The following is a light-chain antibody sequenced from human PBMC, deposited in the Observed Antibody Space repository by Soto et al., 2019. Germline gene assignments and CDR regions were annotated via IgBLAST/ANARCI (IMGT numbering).Light chain of an antibody. J-gene: IGLJ3*02. CDR2: DVT. V-gene: IGLV2-8*01. CDR1: SSDVGGYNY. Sequence: QSALTQPPSASGSPGQSVTISCTGTSSDVGGYNYVSWYQQHPGKAPKLMIYDVTKRPSGVPDRVSGSKSGNTASLTVSGLQAEDEADYYCSSYAGSNNLVFGGGTKLTVL. CDR3: SSYAGSNNLV.